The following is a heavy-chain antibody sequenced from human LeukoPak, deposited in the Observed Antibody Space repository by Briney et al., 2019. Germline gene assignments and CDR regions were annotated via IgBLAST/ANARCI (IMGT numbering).Heavy chain of an antibody. D-gene: IGHD3-10*01. J-gene: IGHJ4*02. Sequence: GGTLRLSCAASGFTFSDYYMSWIRQAPGKVLEGVSYISSSGSTIYYADSVKGRFTICRDNAKNFLYLQMNSLRAEDTAVYYCARGLRVVRGVIISWGQGTLVTVSS. CDR2: ISSSGSTI. V-gene: IGHV3-11*01. CDR1: GFTFSDYY. CDR3: ARGLRVVRGVIIS.